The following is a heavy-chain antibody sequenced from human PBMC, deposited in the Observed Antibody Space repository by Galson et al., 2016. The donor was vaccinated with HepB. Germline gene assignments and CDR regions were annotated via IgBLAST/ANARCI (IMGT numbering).Heavy chain of an antibody. Sequence: SLRLSCAGSGFTFGEAWMTWVRQAPGKGLEWVGRIRAKRNGGTITYAAPVKGRFTISREDSKNTLYLQMNSLKTEDTAVYYCSTGENRPPTYFSLGYWGQGTLVTVFS. CDR3: STGENRPPTYFSLGY. CDR2: IRAKRNGGTI. J-gene: IGHJ4*02. CDR1: GFTFGEAW. V-gene: IGHV3-15*01. D-gene: IGHD2/OR15-2a*01.